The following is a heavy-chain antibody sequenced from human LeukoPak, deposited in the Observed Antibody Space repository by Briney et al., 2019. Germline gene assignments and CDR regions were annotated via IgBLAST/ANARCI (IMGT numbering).Heavy chain of an antibody. CDR2: ISGSGGST. V-gene: IGHV3-23*01. Sequence: GGTLRLSCAASGFTFSSYGMSWVRQAPGKGLEWVSAISGSGGSTYYADSVKGRFTISRDNSKNTLYLQMNSLRAEDTAVYYCAKGYLLWFGEFDYWGQGTLVTVSS. J-gene: IGHJ4*02. D-gene: IGHD3-10*01. CDR1: GFTFSSYG. CDR3: AKGYLLWFGEFDY.